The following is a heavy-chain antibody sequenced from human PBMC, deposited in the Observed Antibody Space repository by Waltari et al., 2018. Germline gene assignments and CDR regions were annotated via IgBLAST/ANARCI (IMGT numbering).Heavy chain of an antibody. CDR3: ARGLYSGGSDFDY. J-gene: IGHJ4*02. Sequence: EVQLVESGGGLLQPGVSVGLSCAAYAFTFSSYHLTWFIQEPGKCLEWDSYSSISSTIYYEDSVKGRFTISRDNAKNSLYLQMNSLRAEDTAVYYCARGLYSGGSDFDYWGQGTLVTVSS. V-gene: IGHV3-48*01. CDR1: AFTFSSYH. D-gene: IGHD1-26*01. CDR2: SSISSTI.